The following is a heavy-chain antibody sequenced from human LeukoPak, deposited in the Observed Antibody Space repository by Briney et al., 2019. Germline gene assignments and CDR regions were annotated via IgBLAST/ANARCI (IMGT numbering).Heavy chain of an antibody. D-gene: IGHD3-10*01. CDR3: AKFGSGNCYNFDY. Sequence: GGSLRLSCAASEFTFRSYAMSWVRQAPGKGLEWVSVISDSGGSTYYADSVKGRFTISRDNSKNTLYLHMNSLRAEDTAVYYCAKFGSGNCYNFDYWGQGTLVTVSS. V-gene: IGHV3-23*01. CDR1: EFTFRSYA. J-gene: IGHJ4*02. CDR2: ISDSGGST.